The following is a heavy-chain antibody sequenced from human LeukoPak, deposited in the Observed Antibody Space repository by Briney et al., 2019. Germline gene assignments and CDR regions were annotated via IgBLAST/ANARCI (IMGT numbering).Heavy chain of an antibody. CDR1: GYTYTRHG. D-gene: IGHD3-3*01. V-gene: IGHV1-18*01. CDR3: AREQSYGFWSAHRDLYYYGMDV. J-gene: IGHJ6*02. Sequence: ASVRVSFKASGYTYTRHGNSKVRQATGQGLEWMGCMSAYNGNTNYAQKLQGRVTMTTDTSTSTAYMELKSLRSDDTAVYYCAREQSYGFWSAHRDLYYYGMDVWGQGTTVTVSS. CDR2: MSAYNGNT.